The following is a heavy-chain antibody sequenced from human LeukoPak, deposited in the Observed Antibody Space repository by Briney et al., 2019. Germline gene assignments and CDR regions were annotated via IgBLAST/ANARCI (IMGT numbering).Heavy chain of an antibody. D-gene: IGHD3-22*01. CDR2: IYTSGST. CDR1: GGSISSYY. J-gene: IGHJ5*02. Sequence: PSETLSLTCTVSGGSISSYYWSWIRQPAGKRLEWIGRIYTSGSTNYNPSLKSRVTMSVDTSKNQFSLKLSSVTAADTAVYYCARGVSYYYDSSGDQYNWFDPWGQGTLVTVSS. V-gene: IGHV4-4*07. CDR3: ARGVSYYYDSSGDQYNWFDP.